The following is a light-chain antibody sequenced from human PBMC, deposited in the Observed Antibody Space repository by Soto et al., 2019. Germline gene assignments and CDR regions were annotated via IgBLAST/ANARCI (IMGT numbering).Light chain of an antibody. V-gene: IGKV1-17*03. CDR3: LQHDSFPPT. CDR2: AAS. J-gene: IGKJ5*01. CDR1: QDIGNH. Sequence: DIQMTQSPSAMSASVGDRVTISCRASQDIGNHLAWSQQKPGKVPQRLIYAASGLQTGVPSRFSGSGSGTDFTLTINSLQHEDFATYYCLQHDSFPPTFGQGTRMEIK.